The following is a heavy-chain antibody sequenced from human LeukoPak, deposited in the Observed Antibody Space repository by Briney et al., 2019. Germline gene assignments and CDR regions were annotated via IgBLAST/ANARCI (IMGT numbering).Heavy chain of an antibody. CDR2: INPSSGGT. Sequence: ASVKVSCKASGYSFTGYYMNWVRQAPGQGLEWLGWINPSSGGTKYAPKFQGRVTLTRDTSINTAYMELTSLRSDDTAMYYCAKEFPSGATRDLDYWGQGTLVTVSS. D-gene: IGHD1-26*01. CDR1: GYSFTGYY. J-gene: IGHJ4*02. CDR3: AKEFPSGATRDLDY. V-gene: IGHV1-2*02.